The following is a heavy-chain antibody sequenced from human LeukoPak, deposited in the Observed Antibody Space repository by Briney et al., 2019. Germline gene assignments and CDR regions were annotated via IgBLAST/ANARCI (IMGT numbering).Heavy chain of an antibody. J-gene: IGHJ4*02. V-gene: IGHV1-18*01. CDR3: ARSHTAMVLVY. D-gene: IGHD5-18*01. CDR1: GYTFTIYD. CDR2: ISAYNGNM. Sequence: ASVKVSCKAFGYTFTIYDISWVRQAPGQGLERMGWISAYNGNMKYAQKLQGRVTMTTDTSTSTAYMELRSLRSDDTAVYYCARSHTAMVLVYWGQGTLVTVSS.